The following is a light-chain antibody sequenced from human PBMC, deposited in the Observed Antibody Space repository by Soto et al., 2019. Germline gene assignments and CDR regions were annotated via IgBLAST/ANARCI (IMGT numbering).Light chain of an antibody. V-gene: IGKV1-5*03. CDR2: KAS. CDR3: QEYHSYS. J-gene: IGKJ2*01. Sequence: DIQMTQSPSTLSAALGDRVNITCRASQSVXSWLAWYQQKPGKAPKLLIYKASSXXXGDPPRFSGSGSGTXXXXXXXXXXXEDFATYYCQEYHSYSFGQGTKLELK. CDR1: QSVXSW.